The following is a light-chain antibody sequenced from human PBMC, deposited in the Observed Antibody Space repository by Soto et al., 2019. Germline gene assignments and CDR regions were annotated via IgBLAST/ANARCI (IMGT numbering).Light chain of an antibody. CDR3: QSYDSSLSGSVV. CDR1: SSNIGAGYD. V-gene: IGLV1-40*01. J-gene: IGLJ2*01. CDR2: GNS. Sequence: QSVLTQPPSVSGAPGQRVTLSCTGSSSNIGAGYDVHWYQQLPGTAPKPLIYGNSNRPSGVPDRFSGSKSGTSASLAITGLQAEDGADYYCQSYDSSLSGSVVFGGGTELTV.